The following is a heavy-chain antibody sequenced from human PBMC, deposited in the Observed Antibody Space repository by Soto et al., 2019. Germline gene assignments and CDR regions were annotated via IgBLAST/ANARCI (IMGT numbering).Heavy chain of an antibody. D-gene: IGHD6-13*01. Sequence: ASVKVSCKASGYTFAGHYMHWVRQAPGQGLEWMGWINPNSGGTNYAQKFQGWVTMTRDTSISTACMELSRLRSDDTAVYYCARDIAAAADYFDYWGQGTLVTVSS. V-gene: IGHV1-2*04. CDR3: ARDIAAAADYFDY. CDR1: GYTFAGHY. CDR2: INPNSGGT. J-gene: IGHJ4*02.